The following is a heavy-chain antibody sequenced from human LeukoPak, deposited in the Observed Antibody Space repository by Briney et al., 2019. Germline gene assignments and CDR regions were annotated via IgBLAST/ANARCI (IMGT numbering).Heavy chain of an antibody. V-gene: IGHV1-2*02. Sequence: WASVKVSCKASGYTFTGYYMHWVRQAPGQGLEWMGWIDPNSGGTNYAQKFQGRVTMTRDTSISTAYMELRSLRSDDTAVYYCARDGSSSLTAYNWFDPWGQGTLVTVSS. J-gene: IGHJ5*02. CDR1: GYTFTGYY. CDR3: ARDGSSSLTAYNWFDP. D-gene: IGHD6-13*01. CDR2: IDPNSGGT.